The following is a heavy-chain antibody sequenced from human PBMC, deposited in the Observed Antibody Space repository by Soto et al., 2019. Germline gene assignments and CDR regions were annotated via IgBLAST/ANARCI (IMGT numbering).Heavy chain of an antibody. D-gene: IGHD3-16*01. CDR1: GYTFNSHE. CDR3: ARGGIH. CDR2: ISGSGTT. Sequence: GGSLRLSCVASGYTFNSHEMNWVRQAPGKGLEWISSISGSGTTNYAESVKGRFTISRDNAHKSLFLEMKDLRVEDTAVYYCARGGIHWGQGTLVTVSS. V-gene: IGHV3-48*03. J-gene: IGHJ4*02.